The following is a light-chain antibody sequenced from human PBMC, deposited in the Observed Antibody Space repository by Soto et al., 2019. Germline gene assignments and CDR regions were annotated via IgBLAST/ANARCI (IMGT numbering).Light chain of an antibody. CDR2: QAS. CDR1: QNIRRN. Sequence: EIVLTQSPGTLSLSPGERATLSCRASQNIRRNLAWYQQKPGQAPRLLIYQASTRATGIPARFTGGGSGTEFTLTISSLQSEDFALYYCQQYEKWPPVTFGGGTKVEIK. V-gene: IGKV3-15*01. J-gene: IGKJ4*01. CDR3: QQYEKWPPVT.